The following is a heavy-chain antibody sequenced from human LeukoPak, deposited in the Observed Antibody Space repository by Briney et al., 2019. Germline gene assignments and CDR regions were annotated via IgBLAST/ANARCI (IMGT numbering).Heavy chain of an antibody. J-gene: IGHJ3*02. V-gene: IGHV3-33*01. CDR3: ARLTGGNIGTTDAFDI. Sequence: PGPSLRPSRAASGFTFSSYGMRWASQAPSNGLECETVIWYDGSNKYYADSVKGRFTISRDNSKNTLYLQMNSLRAEDTAVYYCARLTGGNIGTTDAFDIWGQGTMVTVSS. CDR1: GFTFSSYG. D-gene: IGHD4-23*01. CDR2: IWYDGSNK.